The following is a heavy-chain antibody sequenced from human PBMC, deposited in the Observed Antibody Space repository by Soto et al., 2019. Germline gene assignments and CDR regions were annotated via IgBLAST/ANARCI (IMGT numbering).Heavy chain of an antibody. CDR1: GFTLSGYA. V-gene: IGHV3-64*01. D-gene: IGHD6-6*01. CDR3: ARRARPDFYYMDV. Sequence: EVQLAESGGGLAQPGGSLRLSCAASGFTLSGYAMDWVRQAPGQGLEYVSGSSSNGVGTYYANSVQGRFTISRDNSKNTVYLQMGSLRPEDMAVYYCARRARPDFYYMDVWGKGTTVTVSS. CDR2: SSSNGVGT. J-gene: IGHJ6*03.